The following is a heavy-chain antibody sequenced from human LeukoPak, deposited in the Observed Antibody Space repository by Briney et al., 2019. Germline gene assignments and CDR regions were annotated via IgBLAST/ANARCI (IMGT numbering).Heavy chain of an antibody. CDR3: ARALYGSGSYSWGHFDY. CDR1: GYTFTGYY. Sequence: ASVKVSCKASGYTFTGYYMHWVRQAPGQGLECMGWINPNSGGTNYAQKFQGRVTMTRDTSTSTVYMELSSLRSEDTAVYYCARALYGSGSYSWGHFDYWGQGTLVTVSS. V-gene: IGHV1-2*02. D-gene: IGHD3-10*01. CDR2: INPNSGGT. J-gene: IGHJ4*02.